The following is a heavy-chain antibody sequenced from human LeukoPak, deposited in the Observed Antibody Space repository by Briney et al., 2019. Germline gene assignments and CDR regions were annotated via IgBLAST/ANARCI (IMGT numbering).Heavy chain of an antibody. CDR2: ISSSGSTI. Sequence: GGSLRLSCAASGFTFSSYEMNWVRQAPGKGLEWVSYISSSGSTIYYADSVKGRFTISRDNAKNSLYLQMNSLRAEDTAVYYCATWCVVPAAGFDYWGQGTLVTVSS. J-gene: IGHJ4*02. D-gene: IGHD2-2*01. V-gene: IGHV3-48*03. CDR1: GFTFSSYE. CDR3: ATWCVVPAAGFDY.